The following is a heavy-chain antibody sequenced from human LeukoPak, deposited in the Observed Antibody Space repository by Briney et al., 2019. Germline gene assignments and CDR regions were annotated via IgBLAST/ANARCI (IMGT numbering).Heavy chain of an antibody. J-gene: IGHJ4*02. CDR1: GFTFSNYW. D-gene: IGHD3-10*01. CDR3: ARGPRFGGLKRVVY. Sequence: TGGSLRLSCAASGFTFSNYWMSWVRQAPGKGLEWVANIKQDGSEMYYVDSVKGRFTISRDNAKNSLYLQMNILRAEDTAVYYXARGPRFGGLKRVVYWGQGTLVTVSS. CDR2: IKQDGSEM. V-gene: IGHV3-7*01.